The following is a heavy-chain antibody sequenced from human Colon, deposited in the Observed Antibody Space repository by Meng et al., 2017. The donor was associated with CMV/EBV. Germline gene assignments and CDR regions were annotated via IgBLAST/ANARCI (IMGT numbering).Heavy chain of an antibody. J-gene: IGHJ4*02. D-gene: IGHD3-10*01. CDR2: INPNSGAT. CDR1: GYSFTGYY. V-gene: IGHV1-2*02. CDR3: ARAKSTFYASGTFGF. Sequence: ASVKVSCKASGYSFTGYYMHWVRQAPGQGLEWMGWINPNSGATNYAQKFQGRVTMTRDTCISTAYLELSSLGSDDTAVFYCARAKSTFYASGTFGFWGQGTLVTVSS.